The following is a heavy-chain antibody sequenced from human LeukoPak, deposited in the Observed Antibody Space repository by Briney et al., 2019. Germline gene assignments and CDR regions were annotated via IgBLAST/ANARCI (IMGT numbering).Heavy chain of an antibody. CDR1: GYTFTGYH. D-gene: IGHD3-3*01. V-gene: IGHV1-2*02. J-gene: IGHJ4*02. CDR3: ARGGYDFWSGYSVPRY. CDR2: INPNSGGT. Sequence: GAPVKVSCKASGYTFTGYHIHWVRQAPGQGLEWMGWINPNSGGTNYAQKFQGRVTMTRDTSISTAYMELSRLRSDDTAVYYCARGGYDFWSGYSVPRYWGQGTLVTVSS.